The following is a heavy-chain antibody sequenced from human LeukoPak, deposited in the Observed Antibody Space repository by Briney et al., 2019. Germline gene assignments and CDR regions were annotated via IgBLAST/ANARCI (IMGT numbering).Heavy chain of an antibody. Sequence: PGGSLRLSCAASGFLFSSFGMHWVRQAPGKGLEWVAFIHHDGITKFYGDSVRGRFTISRDNSRNTLYVQMDSLRNDDTAAYYCAKEAVVAPDLDVWGQGVLVSVSS. D-gene: IGHD5-12*01. CDR2: IHHDGITK. J-gene: IGHJ4*02. V-gene: IGHV3-30*02. CDR3: AKEAVVAPDLDV. CDR1: GFLFSSFG.